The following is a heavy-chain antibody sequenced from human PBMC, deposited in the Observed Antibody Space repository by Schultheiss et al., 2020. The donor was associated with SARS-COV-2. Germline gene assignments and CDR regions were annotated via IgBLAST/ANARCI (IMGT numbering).Heavy chain of an antibody. Sequence: SETLSLTCTVSGASISGYYWSWIRQPPGKGLEWIGYIYYSGSTNYNPSLKSRATISVDTSRNQFSLKLSSVTAADTAVYYCARDHLSYDFWNGNFYFYYVDVWGKGTTVTVSS. J-gene: IGHJ6*03. CDR1: GASISGYY. D-gene: IGHD3-3*01. V-gene: IGHV4-59*12. CDR2: IYYSGST. CDR3: ARDHLSYDFWNGNFYFYYVDV.